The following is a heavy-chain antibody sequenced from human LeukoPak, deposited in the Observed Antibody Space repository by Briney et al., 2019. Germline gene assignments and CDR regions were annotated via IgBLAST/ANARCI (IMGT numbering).Heavy chain of an antibody. CDR2: INGYGSRT. CDR1: GLTFISYL. Sequence: GGALRLSCAASGLTFISYLMHWARQAPGKGLVWVSRINGYGSRTDFADAVKGGFTICRDEPKNTLYLQMNSLSAEDTAAYYCARDAPGNTALDYWGQGTLVTVSS. V-gene: IGHV3-74*01. CDR3: ARDAPGNTALDY. D-gene: IGHD5-18*01. J-gene: IGHJ4*02.